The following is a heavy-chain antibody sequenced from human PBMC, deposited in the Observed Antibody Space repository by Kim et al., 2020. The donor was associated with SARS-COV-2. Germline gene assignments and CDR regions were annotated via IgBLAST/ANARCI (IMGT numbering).Heavy chain of an antibody. CDR3: ARDALILPDVGDYEAYYLRMDV. J-gene: IGHJ6*01. CDR1: GFTFSTYN. CDR2: VSSSRSTI. V-gene: IGHV3-48*02. D-gene: IGHD4-17*01. Sequence: GGSLRLSCAASGFTFSTYNMNWVRQAPGKGLEWVSYVSSSRSTIYYADSVKGRFTISRDNAKNSLYLQMNSLGDEDTAVYYCARDALILPDVGDYEAYYLRMDVWGQGTTVTVST.